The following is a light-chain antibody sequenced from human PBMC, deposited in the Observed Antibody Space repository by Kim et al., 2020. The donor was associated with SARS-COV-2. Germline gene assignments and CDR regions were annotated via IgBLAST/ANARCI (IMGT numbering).Light chain of an antibody. CDR1: RGRIADKQ. CDR3: QSYDTDNQGV. J-gene: IGLJ3*02. CDR2: EDD. V-gene: IGLV6-57*02. Sequence: KAVPTSSPGSRGRIADKQGQGDQQHQGSAPANVMFEDDQRPSGVPDRFSGSIDRSSNSASLTISGLRTEDEADYYCQSYDTDNQGVFGGGTKLTVL.